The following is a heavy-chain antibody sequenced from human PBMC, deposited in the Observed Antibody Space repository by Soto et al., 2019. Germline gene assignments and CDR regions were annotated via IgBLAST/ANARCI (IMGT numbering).Heavy chain of an antibody. J-gene: IGHJ5*02. D-gene: IGHD2-2*01. CDR1: GGSISSYY. V-gene: IGHV4-59*08. CDR2: IYYSGST. Sequence: PSETLSLTCTVSGGSISSYYWSWIRQPPGKGLEWIGYIYYSGSTNYNPSLKSRVTISVDTSKNQFSLKLSSVTAADTAVYYCARHLSVVPAASHWFDPWGQGTLVTVSS. CDR3: ARHLSVVPAASHWFDP.